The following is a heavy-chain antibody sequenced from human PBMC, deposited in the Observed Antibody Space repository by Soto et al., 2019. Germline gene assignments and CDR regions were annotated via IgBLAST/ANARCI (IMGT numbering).Heavy chain of an antibody. CDR1: GGSMRNVY. CDR2: IFHSGNA. D-gene: IGHD2-15*01. V-gene: IGHV4-59*01. J-gene: IGHJ4*01. Sequence: LETLSLTCTVSGGSMRNVYWSWIRQPPGKRLEWIGFIFHSGNAKYNTSLKSRVTIPIDTSKRQFSLSLDSVTAADTAVYFCARAHAPTLPFDYWGLGTLVTVSS. CDR3: ARAHAPTLPFDY.